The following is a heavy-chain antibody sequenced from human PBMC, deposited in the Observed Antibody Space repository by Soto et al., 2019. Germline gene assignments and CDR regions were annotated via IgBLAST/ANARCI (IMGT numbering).Heavy chain of an antibody. Sequence: GESLKISCKGSGYSFTSYWISWVRQMPGKGLEWMGRIDPSDSYTNYSPSFQGHVTISADKSISTAYLQWSSLKASDTAMYYCASQTYCSSTSCYYYYGMDVWGQGTTVTVSS. CDR2: IDPSDSYT. D-gene: IGHD2-2*01. CDR3: ASQTYCSSTSCYYYYGMDV. V-gene: IGHV5-10-1*01. J-gene: IGHJ6*02. CDR1: GYSFTSYW.